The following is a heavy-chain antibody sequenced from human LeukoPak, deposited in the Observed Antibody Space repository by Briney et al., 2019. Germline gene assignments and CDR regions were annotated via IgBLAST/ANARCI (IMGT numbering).Heavy chain of an antibody. CDR2: ISFDATNA. CDR3: ARFKVGTNTTQKNAFDI. Sequence: GGSLRLSCAASGFTLSNYAMHWVRQAPGKGLEWVAVISFDATNAYFAKSVKGRFTISRDNSKATLYLQMHRLRIEDTALYFCARFKVGTNTTQKNAFDIWGRGTVVAVSS. J-gene: IGHJ3*02. CDR1: GFTLSNYA. V-gene: IGHV3-30*01. D-gene: IGHD1-1*01.